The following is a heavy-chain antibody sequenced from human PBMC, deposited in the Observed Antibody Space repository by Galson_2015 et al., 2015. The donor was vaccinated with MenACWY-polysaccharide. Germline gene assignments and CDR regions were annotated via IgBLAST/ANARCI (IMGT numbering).Heavy chain of an antibody. CDR1: GVSFSNYA. D-gene: IGHD2-2*01. J-gene: IGHJ4*02. CDR3: VKSGGSGCKTQYPFDY. Sequence: SLRLSCAVSGVSFSNYAMHWVRQAPGKGLEYVSGIRSNGGSATHIDSVKGRFTVSRDNSKNMVFLQMSSLRPDDTAVYYCVKSGGSGCKTQYPFDYWGQGTLVTVSS. CDR2: IRSNGGSA. V-gene: IGHV3-64D*06.